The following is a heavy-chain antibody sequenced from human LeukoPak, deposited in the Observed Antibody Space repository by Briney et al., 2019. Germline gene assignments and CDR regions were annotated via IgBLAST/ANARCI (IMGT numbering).Heavy chain of an antibody. CDR1: GFTVSSNY. D-gene: IGHD4-23*01. V-gene: IGHV3-53*01. CDR3: ARDNGGNEGVDY. Sequence: GGSLRLSCAASGFTVSSNYMSWVRQAPGKGLEWVSVIYSGGSTYYADSVKGRFTISRDNSKNTLYLQMNSLRAEDTTVYYCARDNGGNEGVDYWGQGTLVTVSS. J-gene: IGHJ4*02. CDR2: IYSGGST.